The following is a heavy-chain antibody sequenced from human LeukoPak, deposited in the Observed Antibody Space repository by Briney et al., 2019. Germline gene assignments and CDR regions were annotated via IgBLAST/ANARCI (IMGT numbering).Heavy chain of an antibody. CDR3: ARGRQNDAFDI. V-gene: IGHV4-30-2*01. J-gene: IGHJ3*02. Sequence: TRSFTCTVSGGSISSSSHYWSCIRQPPGKGLEWIGYIYHSGTTDYKPQLTSRVTLSVDRSKNQFSLKLSSVTAADTAVYYCARGRQNDAFDIWGPGKIGSVSS. CDR1: GGSISSSSHY. CDR2: IYHSGTT.